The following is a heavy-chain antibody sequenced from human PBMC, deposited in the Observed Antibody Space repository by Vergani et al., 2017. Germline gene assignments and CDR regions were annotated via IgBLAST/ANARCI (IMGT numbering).Heavy chain of an antibody. J-gene: IGHJ6*02. D-gene: IGHD2-2*01. V-gene: IGHV4-39*07. Sequence: QLQLQESGPGLVKPSETLSLTCTVSGGSISSSSYYWGWIRQPPGKGLEWIGSIYYSGSTYYNPSLKSRVTISVDTSKNQFSLKLSSVTAADTAVYYCARGGDIVVVPAAMMYGMDVWGQ. CDR2: IYYSGST. CDR1: GGSISSSSYY. CDR3: ARGGDIVVVPAAMMYGMDV.